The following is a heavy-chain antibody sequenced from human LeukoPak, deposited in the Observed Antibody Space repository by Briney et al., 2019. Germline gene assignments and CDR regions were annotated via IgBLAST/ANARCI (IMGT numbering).Heavy chain of an antibody. J-gene: IGHJ4*02. D-gene: IGHD3-10*01. CDR2: IRSKANSYAT. Sequence: QPGGSLKLSCAASGFTFSGSAMHWVRQASGKGLEWVGRIRSKANSYATAYAASVKGRFTISRDDPKNTAYLQMNSLKTEDTAVYYCTRPMLYYYGSGSYSSVYYFDYWGQGTLVTVSS. CDR1: GFTFSGSA. CDR3: TRPMLYYYGSGSYSSVYYFDY. V-gene: IGHV3-73*01.